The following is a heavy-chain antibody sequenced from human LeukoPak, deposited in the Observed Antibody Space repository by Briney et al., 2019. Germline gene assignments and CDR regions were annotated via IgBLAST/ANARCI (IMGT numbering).Heavy chain of an antibody. V-gene: IGHV4-59*12. J-gene: IGHJ3*02. CDR3: ARGYGDNSGAFDI. D-gene: IGHD4-23*01. Sequence: SETLSLTCTVSGGSISSYYWSWIRQPPGKGLEWIGYIYYSGRSYYNPSLKSRVTISLDRSKNQFSLRLSSVSAADTAVYFCARGYGDNSGAFDIWGQGTLVTVSS. CDR2: IYYSGRS. CDR1: GGSISSYY.